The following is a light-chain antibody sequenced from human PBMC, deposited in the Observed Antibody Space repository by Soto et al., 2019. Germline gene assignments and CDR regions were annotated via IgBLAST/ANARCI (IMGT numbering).Light chain of an antibody. CDR3: LHSMHWPLT. J-gene: IGKJ5*01. Sequence: MINPPSHYLTVAPAQPASISCTSSQSLLRHTVESYLFWYLQKPGQAPQLLIYEVSTRVTGVPARFSGSGSGTDFTLEISRVETDDVGIYYCLHSMHWPLTFGQGTRLEIK. V-gene: IGKV2-29*01. CDR2: EVS. CDR1: QSLLRHTVESY.